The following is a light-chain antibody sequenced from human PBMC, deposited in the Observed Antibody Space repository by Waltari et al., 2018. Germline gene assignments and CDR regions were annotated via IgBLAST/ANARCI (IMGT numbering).Light chain of an antibody. V-gene: IGKV1-9*01. CDR3: QQLNSYPFT. Sequence: DIQWTQSPSFLSASVGDRVSITCRARQGITNYLAWYQQKPGKAPKVMLYSASTLQTGVPSRFSGSVSGTEFTLTISSLQTEDFATYHCQQLNSYPFTFGPGTKVDIK. CDR1: QGITNY. CDR2: SAS. J-gene: IGKJ3*01.